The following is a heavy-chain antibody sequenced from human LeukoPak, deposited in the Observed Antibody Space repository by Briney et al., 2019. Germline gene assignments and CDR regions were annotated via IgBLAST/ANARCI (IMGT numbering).Heavy chain of an antibody. CDR2: ISSSGSTI. J-gene: IGHJ6*04. CDR3: AEIGITMIGGV. CDR1: GFTFSSYE. V-gene: IGHV3-48*03. Sequence: GGSLRLSCAASGFTFSSYEMNWVRQAPGKGLEWVSYISSSGSTIYYADSVKGRFTISRDNAKNSLYLQMNSLRAEDTAVYYCAEIGITMIGGVWGKGTTVTISS. D-gene: IGHD3-10*02.